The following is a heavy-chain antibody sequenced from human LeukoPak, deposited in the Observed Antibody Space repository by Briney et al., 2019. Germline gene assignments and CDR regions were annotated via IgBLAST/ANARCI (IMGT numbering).Heavy chain of an antibody. V-gene: IGHV3-7*01. CDR3: VRDAGDASGWYSRFDN. Sequence: PGGSLRLSRAASGFTFNFYWMSWVRQAPGKGLEWVANINQDGGEKHYVDSVKGRFTISRDSAKSSVFLQMNSLRAEDTAVYYCVRDAGDASGWYSRFDNWGQGTLVTVSS. CDR2: INQDGGEK. CDR1: GFTFNFYW. J-gene: IGHJ4*02. D-gene: IGHD6-19*01.